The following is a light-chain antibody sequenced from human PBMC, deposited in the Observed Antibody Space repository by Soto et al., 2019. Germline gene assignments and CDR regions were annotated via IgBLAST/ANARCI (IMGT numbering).Light chain of an antibody. J-gene: IGLJ3*02. V-gene: IGLV6-57*01. CDR2: EDN. Sequence: NFMLTQPHSVSESPGKMVTISCTRSSGSIGSSYVQWYQQRPGSSPTTVIFEDNQRPTGVPVRFSGSIDSSSNSASLVISGLRTEDEADYYCQSYDTSNPLVFGGGTKVTVL. CDR1: SGSIGSSY. CDR3: QSYDTSNPLV.